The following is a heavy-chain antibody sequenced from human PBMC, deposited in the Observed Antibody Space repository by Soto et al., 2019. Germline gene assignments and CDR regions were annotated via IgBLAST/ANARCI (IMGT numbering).Heavy chain of an antibody. CDR2: ISGTDTA. Sequence: GGSLRLSCVAFGFTFRSFSLNWVRQAPGKGLEWVSYISGTDTAYYADSVKGRFTISRDSAKNSVYLHMTSVREEDTAVYYCARGPAATAFYFEYWGQGTPVTVSS. J-gene: IGHJ4*02. CDR1: GFTFRSFS. D-gene: IGHD6-25*01. V-gene: IGHV3-48*02. CDR3: ARGPAATAFYFEY.